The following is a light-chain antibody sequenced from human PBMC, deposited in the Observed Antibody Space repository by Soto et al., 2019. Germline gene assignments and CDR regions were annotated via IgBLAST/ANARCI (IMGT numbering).Light chain of an antibody. CDR2: AAS. CDR1: QGISSW. CDR3: LQDDTYPLT. V-gene: IGKV1-12*01. Sequence: DIQMTQSRSSVAASVGQRFTITCRASQGISSWLAWYQQKQGKAPKLLIYAASTLQSGVPSRFSGSGYGTDFNLTISSLQPEDSATYYCLQDDTYPLTFGQGTRLEIK. J-gene: IGKJ5*01.